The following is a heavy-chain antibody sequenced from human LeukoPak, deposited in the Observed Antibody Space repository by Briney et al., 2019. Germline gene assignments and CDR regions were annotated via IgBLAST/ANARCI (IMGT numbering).Heavy chain of an antibody. J-gene: IGHJ3*02. Sequence: GDPLNISSMGSGYIFSSYWICCVRQMPEKRLEWMGIIYPGDSDTRYSPSFQGQVTISADKSISTANLQWSSLKASDTAMYYCARSGGNYYSIWGQGTMVTVSS. CDR2: IYPGDSDT. CDR1: GYIFSSYW. CDR3: ARSGGNYYSI. V-gene: IGHV5-51*01. D-gene: IGHD1-26*01.